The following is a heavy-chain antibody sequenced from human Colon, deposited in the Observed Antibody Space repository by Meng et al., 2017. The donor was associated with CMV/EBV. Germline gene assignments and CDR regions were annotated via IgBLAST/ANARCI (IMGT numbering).Heavy chain of an antibody. D-gene: IGHD3-3*01. CDR3: ARTHYEFWSGYHLDY. V-gene: IGHV4-59*01. CDR1: GGSISSYY. Sequence: SETLSLTCTVSGGSISSYYWSWIRQPPGKGLEWIGYIYYSGSTNYNPSLKSRVTISVDTSKNQFSLKLSSVTAADTAVYYCARTHYEFWSGYHLDYWGQGTLVTVSS. J-gene: IGHJ4*02. CDR2: IYYSGST.